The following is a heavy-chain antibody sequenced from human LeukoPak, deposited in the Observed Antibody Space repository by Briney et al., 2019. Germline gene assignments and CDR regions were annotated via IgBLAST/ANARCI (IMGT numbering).Heavy chain of an antibody. Sequence: SETLSLTCAVYGESFSGYYWSWICQPPVKGLEWIGEINHSGSTNYNPSLKSRVTISVDRPKNQFSLKLSSVTAADTAVYYCAFWDALGTADYWGQGTLVIVSS. D-gene: IGHD1-7*01. V-gene: IGHV4-34*01. CDR2: INHSGST. CDR3: AFWDALGTADY. CDR1: GESFSGYY. J-gene: IGHJ4*02.